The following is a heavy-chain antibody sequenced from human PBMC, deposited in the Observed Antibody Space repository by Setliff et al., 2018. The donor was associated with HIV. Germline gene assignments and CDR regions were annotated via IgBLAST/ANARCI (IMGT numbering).Heavy chain of an antibody. CDR1: GGSISSSSYY. CDR3: ASPASGGSSGQYHY. CDR2: IYYSGST. Sequence: PSETLSLTCTVSGGSISSSSYYWGWIRQPPGKGLEWIGSIYYSGSTYYNPPLKSRVTISVDTSKNQFSLKLSSVTAADTAVYYCASPASGGSSGQYHYWGQGTLVTVSS. D-gene: IGHD6-19*01. V-gene: IGHV4-39*01. J-gene: IGHJ4*02.